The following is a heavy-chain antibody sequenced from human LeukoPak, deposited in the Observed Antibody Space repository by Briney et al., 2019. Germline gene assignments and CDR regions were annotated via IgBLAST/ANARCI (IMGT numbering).Heavy chain of an antibody. Sequence: SETLSLTCNVSGGSISSGGYYWSWIRQHPGKGLEWIGYIYSSGSTYYNPSLKSRLTLSVDTSKNQFSLKLNSVTAADTAVYYCARNGPYCSGGSCPVRWFDPWGQGTLVTVSS. CDR1: GGSISSGGYY. V-gene: IGHV4-31*03. D-gene: IGHD2-15*01. J-gene: IGHJ5*02. CDR2: IYSSGST. CDR3: ARNGPYCSGGSCPVRWFDP.